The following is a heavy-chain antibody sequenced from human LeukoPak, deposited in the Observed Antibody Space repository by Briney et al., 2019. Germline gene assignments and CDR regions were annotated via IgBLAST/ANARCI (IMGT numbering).Heavy chain of an antibody. D-gene: IGHD2-15*01. CDR1: GGSFSGYY. V-gene: IGHV4-34*01. CDR3: ARGVADIVVVVAATRHYYYYYMDV. CDR2: INHSGST. J-gene: IGHJ6*03. Sequence: NPSETLSLTCAVYGGSFSGYYWSWIRQPPGKGREWIGEINHSGSTNYNPSLKSRVTISVDTSKNKFSLKLSSVTAADTAVYYCARGVADIVVVVAATRHYYYYYMDVWGKGTTVTVSS.